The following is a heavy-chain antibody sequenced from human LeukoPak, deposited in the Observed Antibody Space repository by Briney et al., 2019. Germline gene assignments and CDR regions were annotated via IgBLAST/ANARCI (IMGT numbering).Heavy chain of an antibody. Sequence: PGGSLRLSCAASGFTFSSYSMNWVRQAPGKGLEWVSSISSSSSYIYYADSVKGRFTISRDNAKNSLYLQMNSLRAEDTAVYYCARGSTYYYASGINPYYFDYWGRGTLVTVSS. CDR1: GFTFSSYS. V-gene: IGHV3-21*01. CDR3: ARGSTYYYASGINPYYFDY. D-gene: IGHD3-10*01. J-gene: IGHJ4*02. CDR2: ISSSSSYI.